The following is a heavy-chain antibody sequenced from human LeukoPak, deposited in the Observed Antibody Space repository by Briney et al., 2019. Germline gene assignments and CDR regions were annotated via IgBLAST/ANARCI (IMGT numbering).Heavy chain of an antibody. CDR2: IYHSGST. CDR1: GGSISSSNW. V-gene: IGHV4-4*02. CDR3: ARDGPSVGSFDY. Sequence: SGTLSLTCAVSGGSISSSNWWSWVRQPPGKGLEWIGEIYHSGSTNYNPSLKSRVTMSVDTSKNQFSLKLSSVTAADTAVYYCARDGPSVGSFDYWGQGTLVTVSS. D-gene: IGHD1-26*01. J-gene: IGHJ4*02.